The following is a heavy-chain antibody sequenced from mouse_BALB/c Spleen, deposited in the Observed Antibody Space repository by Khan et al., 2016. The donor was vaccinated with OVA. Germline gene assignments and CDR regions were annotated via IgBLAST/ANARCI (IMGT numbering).Heavy chain of an antibody. Sequence: QVQLKQSGAELARPGASVKLSCKASGYTFTDYYINWVKQRTGQGLEWIGEISPGSGDTYYNERFTGKATMTADKSSSTAYMQLGSLTSEASAFYFCARRNYFGYTFAYWGQGTLVTVSA. D-gene: IGHD1-2*01. V-gene: IGHV1-77*01. CDR2: ISPGSGDT. CDR1: GYTFTDYY. J-gene: IGHJ3*01. CDR3: ARRNYFGYTFAY.